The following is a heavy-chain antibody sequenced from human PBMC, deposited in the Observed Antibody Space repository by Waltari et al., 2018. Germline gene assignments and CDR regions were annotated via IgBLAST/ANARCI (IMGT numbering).Heavy chain of an antibody. CDR2: INPNSGDT. J-gene: IGHJ4*02. V-gene: IGHV1-2*06. CDR1: GYTFTDLF. Sequence: QVQLVQSGAEVKKSGASVTVSCKASGYTFTDLFIHWVRQAPGQGLEWMGRINPNSGDTSYAQRFQGRVTMTGDTSITTAYMELTGLRSDDTAIYYCARSGGGTTTFGVAEWGQGSLVTVSS. D-gene: IGHD3-3*01. CDR3: ARSGGGTTTFGVAE.